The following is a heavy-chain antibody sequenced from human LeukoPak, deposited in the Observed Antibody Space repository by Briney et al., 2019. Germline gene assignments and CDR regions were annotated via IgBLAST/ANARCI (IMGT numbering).Heavy chain of an antibody. D-gene: IGHD2-15*01. CDR2: ISGSGITI. J-gene: IGHJ6*03. Sequence: GGSLRLSCAASGFTFSDYYMSWIRQAPGKGLEWVSSISGSGITIYYADSMWGRFTISRDNANNSLFLQMNSLRAEDTAVYYCVRDRVADVPPYYYYKDVWGKGTTVTVSS. V-gene: IGHV3-11*01. CDR3: VRDRVADVPPYYYYKDV. CDR1: GFTFSDYY.